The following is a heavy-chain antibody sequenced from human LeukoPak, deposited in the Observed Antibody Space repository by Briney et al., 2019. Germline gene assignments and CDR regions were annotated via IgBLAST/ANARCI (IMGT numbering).Heavy chain of an antibody. CDR2: IDTDGSSA. Sequence: GGSLRLSCGASGFTFSSYWMHWVRQAPGKGLVWVSRIDTDGSSATYADSVKGRFTISRDNAKNTVYLQMNSLRVEDTGVYYCASALTTVTPHFHCWGQGTLVTVSS. V-gene: IGHV3-74*01. CDR1: GFTFSSYW. CDR3: ASALTTVTPHFHC. J-gene: IGHJ4*02. D-gene: IGHD4-17*01.